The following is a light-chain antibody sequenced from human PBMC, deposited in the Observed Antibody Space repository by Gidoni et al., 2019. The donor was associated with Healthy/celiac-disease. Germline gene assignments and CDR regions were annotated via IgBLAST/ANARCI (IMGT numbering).Light chain of an antibody. Sequence: QSALTQPASVSGSPGPSLTISCTGTSSDVGGYNYVSWYQQHPGKAPKLMIFDVSNRPSGVSNRVSGSKSGNTASLTISGLQAEDEADYYCSSYTSSSTLVVFGGGTKLTVL. CDR3: SSYTSSSTLVV. J-gene: IGLJ2*01. CDR2: DVS. V-gene: IGLV2-14*01. CDR1: SSDVGGYNY.